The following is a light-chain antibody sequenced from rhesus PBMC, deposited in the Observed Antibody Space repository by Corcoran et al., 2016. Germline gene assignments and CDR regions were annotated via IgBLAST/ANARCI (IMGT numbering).Light chain of an antibody. J-gene: IGKJ3*01. CDR2: EAS. V-gene: IGKV1-25*01. CDR1: QGITND. CDR3: QHYYSTPFT. Sequence: DIQMTQSPSSLSASVGDRVTITCRASQGITNDLAWYQQKPGETTKLLIYEASSLQSGIPSRFSGSGSGTDFTLTISSLQPEDFATYYCQHYYSTPFTFGPGTKLDIK.